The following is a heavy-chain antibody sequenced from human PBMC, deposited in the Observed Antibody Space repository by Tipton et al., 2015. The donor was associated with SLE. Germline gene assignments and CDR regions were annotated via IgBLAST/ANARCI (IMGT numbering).Heavy chain of an antibody. CDR2: IYSSGDR. CDR1: GGSISGQF. CDR3: ARGSDGEYVRYFDV. Sequence: TLSLTCTVSGGSISGQFWSWIRQSAGRGLEWIGRIYSSGDRDYNPSLRSRVTMSIDASQNRVSLRLKSVSAADTAVYYCARGSDGEYVRYFDVWGPGTLVTVSS. D-gene: IGHD4-17*01. J-gene: IGHJ2*01. V-gene: IGHV4-4*07.